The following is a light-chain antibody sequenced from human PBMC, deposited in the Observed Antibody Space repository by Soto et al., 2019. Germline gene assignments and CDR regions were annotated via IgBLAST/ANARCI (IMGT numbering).Light chain of an antibody. CDR3: QQYDSLPYT. CDR2: DAS. J-gene: IGKJ2*01. CDR1: QGISNY. Sequence: DLQMTQSPSSLSASVGDRVTITCQASQGISNYLNWYQQEPGKAPKLLIYDASNLETGVPSRFSGSGSGTDFTFTISSLQPEDTATYFCQQYDSLPYTFGQGTKLEI. V-gene: IGKV1-33*01.